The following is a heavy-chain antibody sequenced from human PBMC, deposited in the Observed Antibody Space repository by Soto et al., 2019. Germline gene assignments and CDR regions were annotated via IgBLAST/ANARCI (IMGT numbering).Heavy chain of an antibody. CDR3: ARESVEQSINY. CDR2: ISSYNGDT. V-gene: IGHV1-18*01. J-gene: IGHJ4*02. Sequence: GASVKVSCKASGYTFTRSVISWVRQAPGQGPEWMGWISSYNGDTNYAQTFQGRVTMTTDTSTSTAYMELRSLRSDDTAVYYCARESVEQSINYWGQGTLVTVSS. D-gene: IGHD1-1*01. CDR1: GYTFTRSV.